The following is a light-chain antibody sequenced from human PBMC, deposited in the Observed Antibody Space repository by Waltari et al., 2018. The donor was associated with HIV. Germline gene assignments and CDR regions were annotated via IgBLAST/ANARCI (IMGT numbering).Light chain of an antibody. CDR1: TSNIGSND. V-gene: IGLV1-47*01. CDR3: VAWDDSLRGVV. CDR2: RNN. Sequence: SMLTQPPSASGTPGQRVTISCSGSTSNIGSNDVFWYQHLPGAAPKLLIHRNNQRPAGVPYRVSGSTSGTSASLAISGLRSEDEADYYCVAWDDSLRGVVFGGGTKVAAL. J-gene: IGLJ2*01.